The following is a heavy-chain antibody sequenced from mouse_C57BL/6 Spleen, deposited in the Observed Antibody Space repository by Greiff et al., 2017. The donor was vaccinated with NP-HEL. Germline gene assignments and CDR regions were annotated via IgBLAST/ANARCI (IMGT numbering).Heavy chain of an antibody. V-gene: IGHV1-55*01. CDR3: ARSYDDYALDY. J-gene: IGHJ4*01. Sequence: VQLQQPGAELVKPGASVKMSCKASGYTFTSYWINWVKQRPGQGLEWIGDIYPGSGSTNYNEKFKSKATLTVDTSSITSYMQLSSLTSEDSAVYCCARSYDDYALDYWGQGTSVTVSS. CDR1: GYTFTSYW. D-gene: IGHD2-12*01. CDR2: IYPGSGST.